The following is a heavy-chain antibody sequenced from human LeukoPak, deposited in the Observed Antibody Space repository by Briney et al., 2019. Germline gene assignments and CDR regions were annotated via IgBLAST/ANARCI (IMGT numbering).Heavy chain of an antibody. J-gene: IGHJ3*02. D-gene: IGHD3-10*01. V-gene: IGHV1-2*02. Sequence: ASVKVSCKASGYTFTGYYMHWVRQAPGQGLEWMGWINPSSGGTNYAQKFQGRVTMTRDTSISTAYMELSRLRSDDTAVYYCAREGGRDYGSGTGTNAFDIWGQGTMVTVSS. CDR2: INPSSGGT. CDR3: AREGGRDYGSGTGTNAFDI. CDR1: GYTFTGYY.